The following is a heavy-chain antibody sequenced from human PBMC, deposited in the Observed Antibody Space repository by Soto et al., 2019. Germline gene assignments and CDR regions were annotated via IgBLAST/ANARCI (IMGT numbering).Heavy chain of an antibody. Sequence: GKGLEYVSAISSNGGSTYYADSVKGRFTISRDNSKNTLYLQMSSLRAEDTAVYYCVKASCGLYQLLCDYYYYSGMDVRGQATTVTVS. CDR2: ISSNGGST. D-gene: IGHD2-2*01. CDR3: VKASCGLYQLLCDYYYYSGMDV. J-gene: IGHJ6*02. V-gene: IGHV3-64D*08.